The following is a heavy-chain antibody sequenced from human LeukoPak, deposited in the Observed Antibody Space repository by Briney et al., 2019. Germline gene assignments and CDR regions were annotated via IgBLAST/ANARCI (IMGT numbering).Heavy chain of an antibody. CDR2: IWYDGSNK. CDR1: GFTFSSYG. CDR3: ARVRPAVAGTGYYGMDV. Sequence: PGRSLRLSCAASGFTFSSYGMHWVRQAPGKGLEWVAVIWYDGSNKYYADSVKGRFTISRDNSKNTLYLQMNSLRAEDTAAYYCARVRPAVAGTGYYGMDVWGQGTTVTVSS. V-gene: IGHV3-33*01. D-gene: IGHD6-19*01. J-gene: IGHJ6*02.